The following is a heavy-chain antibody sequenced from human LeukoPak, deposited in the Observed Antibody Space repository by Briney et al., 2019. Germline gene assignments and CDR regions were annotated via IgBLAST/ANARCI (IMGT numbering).Heavy chain of an antibody. Sequence: KSSETLSLTCTVSGGSISSSSYYWGWIRQPPGKGLEWIGSIFHSGSTYYSPSLKSRVTMSLDTSKNQFSLKLSSVTAADTAMYYCARVDTTSSLDYWGQGTLVTVSS. CDR1: GGSISSSSYY. D-gene: IGHD5-18*01. J-gene: IGHJ4*02. CDR2: IFHSGST. V-gene: IGHV4-39*07. CDR3: ARVDTTSSLDY.